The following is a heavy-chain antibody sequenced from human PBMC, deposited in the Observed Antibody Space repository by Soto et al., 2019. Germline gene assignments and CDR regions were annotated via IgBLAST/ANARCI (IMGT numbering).Heavy chain of an antibody. V-gene: IGHV4-39*01. CDR2: IYYSGKP. Sequence: SETLSLTCSLSGASITSTRYFWAWIRQPPGKGLEWVGSIYYSGKPHYNPSLKRRFTISVDRSKNQFCLQLSSVTAADTAVYYCAKNLPRTGRFDYWGQGALVP. CDR1: GASITSTRYF. CDR3: AKNLPRTGRFDY. J-gene: IGHJ4*02.